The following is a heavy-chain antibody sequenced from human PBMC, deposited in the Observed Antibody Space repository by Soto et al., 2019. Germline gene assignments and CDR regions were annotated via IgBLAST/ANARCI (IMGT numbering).Heavy chain of an antibody. D-gene: IGHD6-19*01. V-gene: IGHV3-23*01. CDR1: GFSFSSYA. CDR3: AKGSGWPTRHGS. J-gene: IGHJ5*02. CDR2: ISGSGAGT. Sequence: GGSLRLSCAASGFSFSSYAMSWFRQAPGKGLEWVSSISGSGAGTYYADYVKGRFTISRDNSKNTLYVQMNSLRAEDTAVYYCAKGSGWPTRHGSWGQGTLVTVSS.